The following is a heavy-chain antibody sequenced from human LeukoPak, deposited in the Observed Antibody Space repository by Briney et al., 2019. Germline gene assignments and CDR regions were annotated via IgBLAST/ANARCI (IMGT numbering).Heavy chain of an antibody. CDR1: GFTFSSYA. J-gene: IGHJ5*02. CDR2: ISYDGSNK. V-gene: IGHV3-30*04. CDR3: AREMAMAVAGISWFDP. D-gene: IGHD6-19*01. Sequence: LPGGSLRLSCAASGFTFSSYAMHWVRQAPGKGLEWVAVISYDGSNKYYADSVKGRFTISRDNAKNSLSLQMNSLRAEDTAVYYCAREMAMAVAGISWFDPWGQGTLVTVSS.